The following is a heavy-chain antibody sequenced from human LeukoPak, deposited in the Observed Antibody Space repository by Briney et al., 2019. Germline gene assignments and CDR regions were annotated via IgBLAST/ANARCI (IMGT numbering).Heavy chain of an antibody. D-gene: IGHD3-16*01. CDR1: GFTFSSYV. V-gene: IGHV3-33*01. CDR3: ARDGGIWYFDY. CDR2: IWYDGSNK. Sequence: PGGSLRLSCAASGFTFSSYVMLWVSHAPGKGLEWVAVIWYDGSNKYYADSVKGRFTISRDNSKKTLYLQMNSLRAEDTAVYYCARDGGIWYFDYWGQGTLVTVSS. J-gene: IGHJ4*02.